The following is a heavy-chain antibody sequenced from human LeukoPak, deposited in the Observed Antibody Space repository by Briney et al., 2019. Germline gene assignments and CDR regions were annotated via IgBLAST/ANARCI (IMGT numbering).Heavy chain of an antibody. D-gene: IGHD2-2*01. J-gene: IGHJ5*02. V-gene: IGHV1-2*06. CDR1: GYTFTGYY. CDR2: INPNSGGT. Sequence: ASVTVSCKASGYTFTGYYMHWVRQAPGQGLEWVGRINPNSGGTNYAQKFQGRVTMTRDTSISTAYMELSRLRSDDTAVYYCARASPAATVHPWGQGTLVTVSS. CDR3: ARASPAATVHP.